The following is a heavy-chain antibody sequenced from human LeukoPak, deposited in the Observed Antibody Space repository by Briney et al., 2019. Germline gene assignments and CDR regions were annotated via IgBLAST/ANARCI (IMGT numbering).Heavy chain of an antibody. V-gene: IGHV1-8*01. CDR2: MNPNSGNT. J-gene: IGHJ5*02. D-gene: IGHD2-2*01. Sequence: PLASVKVSCKASGYTFTSYDINWVRQATGQGLEWMGWMNPNSGNTGYAQKFQGRVTMTRNTAISTAYMELSSLRSEDTAVYYCARGGASLCSSTSCPTGRSNWFDPWGQGTLATVSS. CDR1: GYTFTSYD. CDR3: ARGGASLCSSTSCPTGRSNWFDP.